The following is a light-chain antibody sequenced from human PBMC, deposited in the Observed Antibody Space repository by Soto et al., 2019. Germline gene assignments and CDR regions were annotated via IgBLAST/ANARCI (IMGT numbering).Light chain of an antibody. CDR3: QQFYNWPRT. V-gene: IGKV3-15*01. Sequence: EIVMTQSPGTLSGSPGESATLSCRASQRVSSNLAWYQQKPGQAPRLLIYGASTRATGIPARLSGSGSETEFTLTISSLQSEDFAVYYCQQFYNWPRTFGQGTKV. CDR1: QRVSSN. J-gene: IGKJ1*01. CDR2: GAS.